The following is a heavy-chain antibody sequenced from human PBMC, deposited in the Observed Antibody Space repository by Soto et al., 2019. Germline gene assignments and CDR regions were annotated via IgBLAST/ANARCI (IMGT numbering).Heavy chain of an antibody. J-gene: IGHJ5*02. V-gene: IGHV1-18*01. CDR2: ISTYNGDT. CDR3: ARVSITIFGGYNWFDP. CDR1: GYTFTTYD. D-gene: IGHD3-3*01. Sequence: QVQLVQSGAEVKKPGASVKVSCKASGYTFTTYDISWVRQAPGQGLEWMGRISTYNGDTNYAQKLQGRVTMTTDTSTSTAYMELRSLRSDDTAVYYCARVSITIFGGYNWFDPWGQGTLVTVSS.